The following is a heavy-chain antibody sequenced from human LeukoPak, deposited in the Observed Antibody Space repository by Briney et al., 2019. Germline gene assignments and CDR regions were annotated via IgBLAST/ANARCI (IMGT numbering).Heavy chain of an antibody. CDR1: GFTFNSYG. J-gene: IGHJ4*02. CDR3: AKAKYYYDSSVCFDY. D-gene: IGHD3-22*01. CDR2: IAYDGSKK. Sequence: GGSLRLSCAASGFTFNSYGMHWVRQAPGKGLEWVAVIAYDGSKKYYADSVKSRFTISRDNSKNTLYLQMNSLRAEDTAVYYCAKAKYYYDSSVCFDYWGQGTLVTVSS. V-gene: IGHV3-30*18.